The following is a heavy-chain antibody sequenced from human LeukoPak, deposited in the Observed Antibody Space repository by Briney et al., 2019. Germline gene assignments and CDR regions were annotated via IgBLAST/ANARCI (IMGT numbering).Heavy chain of an antibody. D-gene: IGHD5-18*01. CDR2: LHADGVEQ. CDR1: GFSFSGYW. V-gene: IGHV3-7*01. J-gene: IGHJ4*02. Sequence: PGGSLRLSCVASGFSFSGYWMTWVRQAPGKGLEWVARLHADGVEQNYVDSVTGRFTMSSGNAKNSLDLQMNSLRVEDTAVYYCARGGYSFDYLGQGTLVAVSS. CDR3: ARGGYSFDY.